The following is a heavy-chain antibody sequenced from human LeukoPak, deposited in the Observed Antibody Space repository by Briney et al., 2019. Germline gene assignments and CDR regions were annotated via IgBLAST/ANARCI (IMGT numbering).Heavy chain of an antibody. D-gene: IGHD2-15*01. CDR1: GYTFTSYY. CDR2: INPSGGST. J-gene: IGHJ5*02. V-gene: IGHV1-46*01. Sequence: ASLKLSCKASGYTFTSYYMHWVRQAPGQGLEWMGIINPSGGSTSYAQKFQGRVTMTRDKATSTVYMEMNSLRSEDKAVYYCARGCLSCSDWFDPWGQGTLVTVSS. CDR3: ARGCLSCSDWFDP.